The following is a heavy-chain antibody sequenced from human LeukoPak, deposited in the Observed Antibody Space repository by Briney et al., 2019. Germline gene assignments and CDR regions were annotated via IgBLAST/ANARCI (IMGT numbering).Heavy chain of an antibody. CDR1: GDTVKNYH. D-gene: IGHD6-13*01. CDR2: INPNSGGT. Sequence: GASVKVSCKVFGDTVKNYHISWVRQAPGEGLEWMGWINPNSGGTNYAQKFQGRVTMTRDTSISTAYMELSRLRSDETAVYYCTADLRRLYSSSRYGGFDYWGQGTLVTVSS. J-gene: IGHJ4*02. CDR3: TADLRRLYSSSRYGGFDY. V-gene: IGHV1-2*02.